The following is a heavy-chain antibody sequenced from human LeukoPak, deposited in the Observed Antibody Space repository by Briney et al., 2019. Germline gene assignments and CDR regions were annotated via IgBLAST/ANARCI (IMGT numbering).Heavy chain of an antibody. J-gene: IGHJ4*02. CDR1: GFTFSSYA. V-gene: IGHV3-30-3*01. Sequence: PGGSLRLSCAASGFTFSSYAMHWVRQAPGKGLEWVAVISYDGSNKYYADSVKGRFTISRDNSKNTLYLQMNSLRAEDTAVYYCATRSPGYSYGSGYYWGQGTLVTVSS. D-gene: IGHD5-18*01. CDR3: ATRSPGYSYGSGYY. CDR2: ISYDGSNK.